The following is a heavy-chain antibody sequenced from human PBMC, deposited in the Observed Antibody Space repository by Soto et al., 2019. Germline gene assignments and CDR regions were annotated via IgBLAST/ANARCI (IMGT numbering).Heavy chain of an antibody. Sequence: QVQLEESGGGVVQPGRSLRLSCAASGFTFNNYGMHWVRQAPGKGLEWVAVISNDGSDKYYADSVKGRLTISRDNSKNTVYLQMNSLRAEDTAVYYCAKDQGIAASHGIDWGQGTMVTVSS. V-gene: IGHV3-30*18. J-gene: IGHJ3*01. CDR3: AKDQGIAASHGID. CDR1: GFTFNNYG. CDR2: ISNDGSDK. D-gene: IGHD6-13*01.